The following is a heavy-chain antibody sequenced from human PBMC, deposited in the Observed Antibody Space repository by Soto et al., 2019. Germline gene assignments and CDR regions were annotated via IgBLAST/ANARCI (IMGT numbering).Heavy chain of an antibody. D-gene: IGHD3-3*01. CDR1: GGSISSGGYY. V-gene: IGHV4-31*03. J-gene: IGHJ5*01. CDR2: IYYSGST. Sequence: SETLSLTCTVSGGSISSGGYYWSWIRQHPGKGLEWIGYIYYSGSTYYNPSLKSRVTISVDTSKNQFSLKLSSVTAADTAVYYCARMNYDFWSGYSTPQENWFDSWGQGTLVTVSS. CDR3: ARMNYDFWSGYSTPQENWFDS.